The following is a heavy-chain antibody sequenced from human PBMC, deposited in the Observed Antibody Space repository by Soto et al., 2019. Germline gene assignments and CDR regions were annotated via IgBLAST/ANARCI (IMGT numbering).Heavy chain of an antibody. V-gene: IGHV3-23*01. CDR2: ISGSGANT. J-gene: IGHJ5*02. CDR3: AKRYYCGGISCWGLKGS. Sequence: EVQLLESGGGLVQPGGSLRLSCAASGFTFSNNFISWVRQAPGKGLEWVSAISGSGANTYYAYPVKGRFTISSDNSKNTLELPMNSLRAEDTAVYYCAKRYYCGGISCWGLKGSWGQGTLVTVSA. CDR1: GFTFSNNF. D-gene: IGHD2-15*01.